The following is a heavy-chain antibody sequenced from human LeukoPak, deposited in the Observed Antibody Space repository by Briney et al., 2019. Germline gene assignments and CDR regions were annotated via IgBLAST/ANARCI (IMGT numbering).Heavy chain of an antibody. D-gene: IGHD1-26*01. V-gene: IGHV3-23*01. CDR1: GFTLNNAW. Sequence: GGSLRLSCAASGFTLNNAWMSWVRQAPGKGLEWVSAISGSGGSTYYADSVKGRFTISRDNSKNTLYLQMNSLRAEDTAVYYCAKASLVGPTTLLVFDYWGQGTLVTVSS. J-gene: IGHJ4*02. CDR3: AKASLVGPTTLLVFDY. CDR2: ISGSGGST.